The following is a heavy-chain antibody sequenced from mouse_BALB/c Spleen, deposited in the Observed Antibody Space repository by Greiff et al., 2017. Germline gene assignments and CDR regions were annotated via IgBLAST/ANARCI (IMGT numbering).Heavy chain of an antibody. D-gene: IGHD2-1*01. J-gene: IGHJ4*01. CDR2: IYPGGGYT. V-gene: IGHV1-63*02. Sequence: VKLMESGAELVRPGTSVKISCKASGYTFTNYWLGWVKQRPGHGLEWIGDIYPGGGYTNYNEKFKGKATLTADTSSSTAYMQLSSLTSEDSAVYVCARKGNYGNFGYWGQGTSVTVSS. CDR3: ARKGNYGNFGY. CDR1: GYTFTNYW.